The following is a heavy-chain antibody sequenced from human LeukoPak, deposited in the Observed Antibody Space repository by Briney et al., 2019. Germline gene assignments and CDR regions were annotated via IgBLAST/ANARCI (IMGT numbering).Heavy chain of an antibody. CDR2: ISSSSSYI. CDR3: ARRSSSGYYYGFDY. CDR1: GFTFSSYS. J-gene: IGHJ4*02. D-gene: IGHD3-22*01. Sequence: PGGSLRLSCAASGFTFSSYSMNWVRQAPGKGLEWVSSISSSSSYIYYADSVKGRFTISRDNAKNSLYLQMNSLRAEDTAVYYCARRSSSGYYYGFDYWGQGTLVTVSS. V-gene: IGHV3-21*04.